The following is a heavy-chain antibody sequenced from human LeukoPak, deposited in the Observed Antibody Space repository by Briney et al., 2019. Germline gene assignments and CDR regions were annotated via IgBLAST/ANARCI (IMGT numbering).Heavy chain of an antibody. J-gene: IGHJ4*02. V-gene: IGHV4-31*03. CDR3: ARDSIAGFDY. CDR1: GGSISSGGYY. D-gene: IGHD6-13*01. CDR2: IYYSGST. Sequence: SQTLSLTCTVSGGSISSGGYYWSWIRQHPGKGLEWIGYIYYSGSTNYNPSLKSRVTISVDTSKNQFSLKLSSVTAADTAVYYCARDSIAGFDYWGQGTLVTVSS.